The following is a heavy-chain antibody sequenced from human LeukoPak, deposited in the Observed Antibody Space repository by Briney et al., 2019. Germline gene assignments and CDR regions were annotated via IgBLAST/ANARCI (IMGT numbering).Heavy chain of an antibody. V-gene: IGHV3-30*18. CDR2: ISYAVSNK. Sequence: PGRSLRLSCAASGFTFSSYGMHWVRQSPGKGLEWVAVISYAVSNKYYADSVKGRFTIPRDNSKNTLYLQMDSLRAEDTAVYYCAKANTALSYFDYWGQGTLVTVSS. J-gene: IGHJ4*02. CDR1: GFTFSSYG. D-gene: IGHD5-18*01. CDR3: AKANTALSYFDY.